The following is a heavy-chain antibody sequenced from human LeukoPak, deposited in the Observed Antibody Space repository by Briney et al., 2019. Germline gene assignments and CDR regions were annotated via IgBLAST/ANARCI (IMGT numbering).Heavy chain of an antibody. Sequence: PGGSLRLSCAASGFTFSGFAMGWVRRTPGKGLEWVSGISGSGDNTLYADSVKSRFTISRDNSKNTLYLEMNSLRAEDTAIYYCAKMKGHPLPKYYMDVWGQGTTVTVSS. J-gene: IGHJ6*01. CDR3: AKMKGHPLPKYYMDV. CDR2: ISGSGDNT. CDR1: GFTFSGFA. D-gene: IGHD1-26*01. V-gene: IGHV3-23*01.